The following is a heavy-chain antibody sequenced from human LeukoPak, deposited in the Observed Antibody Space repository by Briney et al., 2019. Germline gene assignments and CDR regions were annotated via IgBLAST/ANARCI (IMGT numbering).Heavy chain of an antibody. CDR2: IYYSGST. D-gene: IGHD3-10*01. J-gene: IGHJ3*02. CDR1: GGSISSGGYY. CDR3: ARGLREDDAFDI. Sequence: SETLSLTCTASGGSISSGGYYWSWIRQHPGKGLEWIGYIYYSGSTYYNPSLKSRVTISVDTSKNQFSLKLSSVTAADTAVYYCARGLREDDAFDIWGQGTMVTVSS. V-gene: IGHV4-31*03.